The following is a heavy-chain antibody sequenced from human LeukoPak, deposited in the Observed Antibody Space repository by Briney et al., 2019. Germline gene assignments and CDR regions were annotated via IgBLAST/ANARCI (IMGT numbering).Heavy chain of an antibody. J-gene: IGHJ5*02. CDR3: ARETLDWFDP. Sequence: GGSLRLSCAASGFTFSSYEMNWVRQAPGKGLEWVSYISSSGSTIYYADSVKGRFTISRDNAKSSLYLQMNSLRAEDTAVYYCARETLDWFDPWGQGTLVTVSS. CDR1: GFTFSSYE. V-gene: IGHV3-48*03. CDR2: ISSSGSTI.